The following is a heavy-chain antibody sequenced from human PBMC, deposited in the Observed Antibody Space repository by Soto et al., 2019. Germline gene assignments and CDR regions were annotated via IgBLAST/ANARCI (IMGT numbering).Heavy chain of an antibody. CDR2: ISGSGGST. D-gene: IGHD1-1*01. Sequence: EVQLLESGGGLVQPGGSLRLSCAASGFTFSSYAMSWVRQAPGKGLEWVSAISGSGGSTYYADSVKGRFTISRDNSKNTLYLQMNSLRAEDTAVYYCARDYNWSNWFDPWGQGTLVTVSS. CDR3: ARDYNWSNWFDP. V-gene: IGHV3-23*01. J-gene: IGHJ5*02. CDR1: GFTFSSYA.